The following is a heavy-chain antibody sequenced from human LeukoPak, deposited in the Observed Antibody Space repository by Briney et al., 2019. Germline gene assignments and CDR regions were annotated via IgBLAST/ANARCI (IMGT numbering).Heavy chain of an antibody. CDR2: IRSKAYGGTT. V-gene: IGHV3-49*04. D-gene: IGHD3-10*01. CDR3: TRVRSLCFGEFESPYYYYYGMDV. J-gene: IGHJ6*02. Sequence: PGGSLRLSCTASGFTFGDYAMSWVRQAPGKGLEWVGFIRSKAYGGTTQYAASVKGRFTISRDDSKSIAYLQMNSLKTEDTAVYYCTRVRSLCFGEFESPYYYYYGMDVWGQGTTVTVSS. CDR1: GFTFGDYA.